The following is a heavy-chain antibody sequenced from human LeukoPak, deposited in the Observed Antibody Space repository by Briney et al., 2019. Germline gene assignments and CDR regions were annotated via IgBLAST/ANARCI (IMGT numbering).Heavy chain of an antibody. J-gene: IGHJ4*02. CDR1: GGSINSHH. Sequence: SETLSLTCTVSGGSINSHHWSWIRQPPGRGVEWIGYMLDTVTTKDNPSLKSRFTLSADTSKNQFSLRLTSVTAADTAVYYCATIKRGDIFGYFDFWGQGILVTVSS. V-gene: IGHV4-59*11. CDR2: MLDTVTT. CDR3: ATIKRGDIFGYFDF. D-gene: IGHD5-18*01.